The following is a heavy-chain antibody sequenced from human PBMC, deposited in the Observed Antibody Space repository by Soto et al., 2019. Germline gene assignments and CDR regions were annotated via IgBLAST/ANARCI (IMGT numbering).Heavy chain of an antibody. D-gene: IGHD3-10*01. J-gene: IGHJ5*01. CDR1: GYTFNNYD. V-gene: IGHV1-8*02. CDR2: MNPNSGNT. CDR3: TRAYGAETFDF. Sequence: GPVKVSCKASGYTFNNYDIHWVRQAPGHGLEWMGWMNPNSGNTGYAQNFRGRVTMTQNTAIGTAYMELSSLRSDDTATYYCTRAYGAETFDFWGQGTRVTVSS.